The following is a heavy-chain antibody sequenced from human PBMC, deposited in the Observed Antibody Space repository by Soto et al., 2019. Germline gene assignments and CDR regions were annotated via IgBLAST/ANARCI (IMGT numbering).Heavy chain of an antibody. V-gene: IGHV3-33*01. CDR3: ARDLGFQDTAMAYGMDV. J-gene: IGHJ6*02. CDR1: GFTFSSYG. Sequence: QVQLVESGGGVVQPGRSLRLSCAASGFTFSSYGMHWVRQAPGKGLEWVAVIWYDGSNKYYADSVKGRFTISRDNSKNTLYLQMNSLRDEDTAVYYCARDLGFQDTAMAYGMDVWGQGTTVTVSS. CDR2: IWYDGSNK. D-gene: IGHD5-18*01.